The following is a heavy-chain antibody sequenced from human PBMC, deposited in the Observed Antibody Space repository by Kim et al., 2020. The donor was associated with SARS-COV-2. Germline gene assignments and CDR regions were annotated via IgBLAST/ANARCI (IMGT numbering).Heavy chain of an antibody. D-gene: IGHD1-7*01. CDR3: ARSLDWNYGYFDY. V-gene: IGHV1-69*01. Sequence: YAQKFQGRVTITADESTSTAYMELSSLRSEDTAVYYCARSLDWNYGYFDYWGQGTMVTVSS. J-gene: IGHJ4*02.